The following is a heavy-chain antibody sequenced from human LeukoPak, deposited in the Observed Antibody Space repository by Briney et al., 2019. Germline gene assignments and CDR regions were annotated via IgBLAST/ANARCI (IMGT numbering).Heavy chain of an antibody. CDR2: IYYSGST. V-gene: IGHV4-59*12. J-gene: IGHJ4*02. CDR1: GGSISSYY. Sequence: SETLSLTCTVSGGSISSYYWSWIRQPPGKGLEWIGYIYYSGSTNYNPSLKSRVTISVDTSKNQFSLKLSSVTAADTAVYYCARDQDIVVVPAADPFDYWGQGTLVTVSS. D-gene: IGHD2-2*01. CDR3: ARDQDIVVVPAADPFDY.